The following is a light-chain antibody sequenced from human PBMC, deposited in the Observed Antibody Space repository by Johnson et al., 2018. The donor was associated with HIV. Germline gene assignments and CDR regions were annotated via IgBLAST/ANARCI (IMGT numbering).Light chain of an antibody. V-gene: IGLV1-51*01. CDR3: GTWDSSLSGG. Sequence: QSVLTQPPSVSAAPGQKVTISCSGSNSNIGNNYVSWYQQLPGTAPKLLIYDNNKRPSGIPDRFSGSKSGTSATLSITGLQTGDEANYYCGTWDSSLSGGFATGTKVTVL. CDR1: NSNIGNNY. J-gene: IGLJ1*01. CDR2: DNN.